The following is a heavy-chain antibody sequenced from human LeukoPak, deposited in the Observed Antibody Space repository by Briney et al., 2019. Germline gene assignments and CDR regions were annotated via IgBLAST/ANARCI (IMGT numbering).Heavy chain of an antibody. Sequence: PGRSLRLSCAASGFAFSSYGMHWVRQAPGKGLEWVAVISYDGSNKYYADSVKGRFTISRDNSKNTLYLQVNSLRAEDTAVYYCAKDLLCDYWGQGTLVTVSS. D-gene: IGHD3-10*01. V-gene: IGHV3-30*18. CDR3: AKDLLCDY. CDR1: GFAFSSYG. J-gene: IGHJ4*02. CDR2: ISYDGSNK.